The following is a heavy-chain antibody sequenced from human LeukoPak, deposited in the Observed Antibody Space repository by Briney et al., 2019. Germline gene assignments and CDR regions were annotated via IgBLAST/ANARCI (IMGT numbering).Heavy chain of an antibody. CDR2: IYNSGTT. CDR3: ARHAVAGKWLPFSYFNS. CDR1: GGSIRNSSFY. Sequence: SETLSLTCAVSGGSIRNSSFYWGWIRQPPGKGLEWIASIYNSGTTYYNPSIKSRITIFVHTSKNQVSLKLRSVTPADTAIYSCARHAVAGKWLPFSYFNSWGQGSLVTVSS. D-gene: IGHD5-24*01. V-gene: IGHV4-39*01. J-gene: IGHJ4*02.